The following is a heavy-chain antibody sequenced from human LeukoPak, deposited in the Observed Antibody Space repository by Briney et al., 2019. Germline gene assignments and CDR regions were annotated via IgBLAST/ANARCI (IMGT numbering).Heavy chain of an antibody. CDR1: GFTFSNYW. Sequence: GGSLRLSCVASGFTFSNYWMHWVRQAPGKGLEWVSSISSSSSYIYYADSVKGRFTISRDNAKNSLYLQMNSLRAEDTAVYYCARDDPGIAVAGHDAFDIWGQGTMVTVSS. V-gene: IGHV3-21*01. J-gene: IGHJ3*02. D-gene: IGHD6-19*01. CDR2: ISSSSSYI. CDR3: ARDDPGIAVAGHDAFDI.